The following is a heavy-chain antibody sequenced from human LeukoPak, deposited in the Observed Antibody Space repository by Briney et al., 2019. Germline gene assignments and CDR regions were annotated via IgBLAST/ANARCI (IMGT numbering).Heavy chain of an antibody. D-gene: IGHD6-19*01. CDR2: IYSGGRT. CDR1: GFTVSSNY. V-gene: IGHV3-66*02. CDR3: ARDRTGSGWYTD. J-gene: IGHJ4*02. Sequence: GGSLRLSCAASGFTVSSNYMSWVRQAPGKGLEWVSVIYSGGRTNYADSVKGRFTISRDNSKNTLYLQMNSLRAEDTAVYYCARDRTGSGWYTDWGQGTLVTVSS.